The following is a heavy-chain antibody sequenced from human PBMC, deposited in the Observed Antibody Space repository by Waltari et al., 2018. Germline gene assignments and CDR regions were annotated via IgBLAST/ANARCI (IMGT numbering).Heavy chain of an antibody. V-gene: IGHV3-7*02. Sequence: EVQLVESGGGLVQPGGSLGRSCAASGFPSSSYCRNWVAQAPGKGLEWVANIKQDGSERYYVDSVKGRFTISRDNAKNSLYLHMTSLRAEDTAVYYCASRYCSIAACYAASYLAFDIWGQGTMVAVSS. J-gene: IGHJ3*02. CDR1: GFPSSSYC. CDR3: ASRYCSIAACYAASYLAFDI. CDR2: IKQDGSER. D-gene: IGHD2-2*01.